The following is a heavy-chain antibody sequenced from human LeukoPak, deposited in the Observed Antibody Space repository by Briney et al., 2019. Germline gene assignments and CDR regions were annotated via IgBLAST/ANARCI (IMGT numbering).Heavy chain of an antibody. CDR1: GFTFSDYY. CDR3: ASEPSRQYCSGGSCYSGYFQH. Sequence: GGSLRLSCAASGFTFSDYYMSWIRQAPGKGLEWVSYISSSGSTIYYADSVKGRFTISRDNAKNSLYLQMNSLRAEDTAVYYCASEPSRQYCSGGSCYSGYFQHWGQGTLVTVSS. J-gene: IGHJ1*01. D-gene: IGHD2-15*01. CDR2: ISSSGSTI. V-gene: IGHV3-11*01.